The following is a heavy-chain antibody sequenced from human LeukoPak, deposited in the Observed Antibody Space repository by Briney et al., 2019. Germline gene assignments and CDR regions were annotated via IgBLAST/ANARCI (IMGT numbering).Heavy chain of an antibody. Sequence: KPSETLSLTCTVSGGSISRDYWSWIRQPPGKGLEWIGYIYYTGSTNYNPSLKSRVTISVDTSKNQFSLNLSSVTAADTAVYYCARGVSVIGGHYYYYYMDVWGKGTTVTVSS. CDR3: ARGVSVIGGHYYYYYMDV. CDR2: IYYTGST. CDR1: GGSISRDY. D-gene: IGHD3-16*02. J-gene: IGHJ6*03. V-gene: IGHV4-59*01.